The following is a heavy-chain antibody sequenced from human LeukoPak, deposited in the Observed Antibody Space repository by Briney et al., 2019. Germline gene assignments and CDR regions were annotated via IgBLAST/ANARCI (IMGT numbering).Heavy chain of an antibody. D-gene: IGHD1-1*01. CDR3: ARLWRXXXDI. V-gene: IGHV4-38-2*01. J-gene: IGHJ3*02. CDR1: GYSISSCYY. Sequence: SETLSLTCSVSGYSISSCYYWGWIRQPPGKGLEWIGSIYHSGSTYYNPSLKSRVTISVDTSKNQFSLKLSSVTAADNAVYYCARLWRXXXDIWGQGXXVTXSS. CDR2: IYHSGST.